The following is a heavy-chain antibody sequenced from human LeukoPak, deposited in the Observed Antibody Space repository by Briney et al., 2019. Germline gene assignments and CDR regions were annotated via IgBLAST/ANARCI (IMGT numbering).Heavy chain of an antibody. D-gene: IGHD5-24*01. CDR1: GGSISGYS. CDR2: IYYSGNT. V-gene: IGHV4-59*08. CDR3: ARQRDAYSPDAFDI. Sequence: SETLSLTCTVSGGSISGYSRSWIRQPPGKRMEWIGYIYYSGNTKHNPSLKSRVTISVDTSKNQFSLRLSSVTAADTALYYCARQRDAYSPDAFDIWGQGTLVTVSS. J-gene: IGHJ3*02.